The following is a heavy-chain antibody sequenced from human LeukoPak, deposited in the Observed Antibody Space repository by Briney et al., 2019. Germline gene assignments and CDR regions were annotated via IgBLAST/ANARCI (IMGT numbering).Heavy chain of an antibody. CDR1: GFTVSSNY. V-gene: IGHV3-66*01. J-gene: IGHJ6*02. D-gene: IGHD6-19*01. CDR2: IYSGGST. CDR3: ASGGIAVAAPNYYGMDV. Sequence: GGSLRLPCAASGFTVSSNYMSWVRQAPGKGLEWVSVIYSGGSTYYADSVKGRFTISRDNSKNTLYLQMNSLRAEDTAVYYCASGGIAVAAPNYYGMDVWGQGTTVTVSS.